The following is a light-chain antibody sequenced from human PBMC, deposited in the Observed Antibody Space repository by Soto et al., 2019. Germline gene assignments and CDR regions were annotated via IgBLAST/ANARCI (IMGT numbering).Light chain of an antibody. CDR1: SGHSSYA. CDR2: VNSDGSH. J-gene: IGLJ2*01. CDR3: QTWGTGTHVV. Sequence: QAVVTQSPSVSASLGASVKLTCTLSSGHSSYAIAWHQQQPEKGPRYLMKVNSDGSHSKGDGIPDRFSGSSSGAERYLTISSLQSEDEADYYCQTWGTGTHVVFGGGTKLTVL. V-gene: IGLV4-69*01.